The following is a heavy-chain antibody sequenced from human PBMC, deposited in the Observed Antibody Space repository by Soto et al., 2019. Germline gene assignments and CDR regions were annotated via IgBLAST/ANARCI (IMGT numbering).Heavy chain of an antibody. CDR1: RGTFSSYA. J-gene: IGHJ5*02. V-gene: IGHV1-69*06. CDR3: ARDPGGVTRTDP. CDR2: IIPIFGTA. D-gene: IGHD1-20*01. Sequence: SVQVSFKASRGTFSSYAISRVRQAPGQGLEWMGGIIPIFGTANYAQKFQGRVTITADKSTSTAYMELSSLRSEDTAVYYCARDPGGVTRTDPWGQGTLVTVSS.